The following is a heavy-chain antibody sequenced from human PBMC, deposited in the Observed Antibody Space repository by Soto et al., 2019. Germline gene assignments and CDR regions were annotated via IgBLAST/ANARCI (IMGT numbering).Heavy chain of an antibody. CDR1: GGTFSSYT. Sequence: QVQLVQSGAEVKKPGSSVKVSCKASGGTFSSYTISWVRQAPGQGLEWMGRIIPILGIANYAQKFQGRVTTTAEKSTSTAYMELSSLRSEDTAVYYCARVPLPAYCGGDCYYDAFDIWGQGTMVTVSS. D-gene: IGHD2-21*02. CDR2: IIPILGIA. J-gene: IGHJ3*02. CDR3: ARVPLPAYCGGDCYYDAFDI. V-gene: IGHV1-69*02.